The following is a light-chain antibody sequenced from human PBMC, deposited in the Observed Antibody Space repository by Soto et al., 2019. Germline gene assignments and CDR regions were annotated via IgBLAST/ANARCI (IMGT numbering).Light chain of an antibody. V-gene: IGKV1-5*03. Sequence: TQSPATLSSSPGERATLSCRASQTISSWLAWYQQKPGKAPKLLIYKASTLKSGVPSRFSGSGSGTEFTLTISSLQPDDFATYYCQHYNSYSEAFGQGTKVELK. CDR2: KAS. CDR1: QTISSW. J-gene: IGKJ1*01. CDR3: QHYNSYSEA.